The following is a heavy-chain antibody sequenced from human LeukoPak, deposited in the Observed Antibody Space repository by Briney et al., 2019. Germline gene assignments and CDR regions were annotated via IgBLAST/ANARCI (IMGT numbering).Heavy chain of an antibody. CDR1: GFTFSSFY. D-gene: IGHD6-6*01. V-gene: IGHV3-7*01. Sequence: PGGSLRLSCAASGFTFSSFYMTWVRQAPGKGLEWVATIKQDGSDKHYVDSVKGRFTISRDNAKNTLYLQMNSLRAEDTAVYYCARGGFTARSSFDYWGQGTLVTVSS. J-gene: IGHJ4*02. CDR3: ARGGFTARSSFDY. CDR2: IKQDGSDK.